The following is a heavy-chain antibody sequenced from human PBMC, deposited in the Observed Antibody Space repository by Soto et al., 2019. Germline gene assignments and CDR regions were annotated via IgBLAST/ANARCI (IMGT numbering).Heavy chain of an antibody. V-gene: IGHV4-39*07. D-gene: IGHD4-17*01. Sequence: SETLSLTCTVSGGSISSISSYWGWIRQPPGKGLEWIGNVYYSGSTYYNPSLKSRVTISVDRSKNQFSLKLSSVTAADTAVYYCARSQTTVTSYDYWGQGTLVTVSS. CDR3: ARSQTTVTSYDY. J-gene: IGHJ4*02. CDR2: VYYSGST. CDR1: GGSISSISSY.